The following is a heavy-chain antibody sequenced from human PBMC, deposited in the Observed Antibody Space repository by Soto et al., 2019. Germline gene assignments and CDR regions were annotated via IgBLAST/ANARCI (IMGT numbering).Heavy chain of an antibody. CDR2: ISGSGGST. CDR1: GFTFSSYA. J-gene: IGHJ4*02. D-gene: IGHD3-22*01. V-gene: IGHV3-23*01. CDR3: AKGAEDSSGYYHYSFFDH. Sequence: EVQLLESGGGLVQPGGSLRLSCAASGFTFSSYAMSWVRQAPGKGLEWVSAISGSGGSTYYADSVKGRFTISRDNSKNTLYLQMNSLRAEDTAVYYCAKGAEDSSGYYHYSFFDHWGQGTLVTVSS.